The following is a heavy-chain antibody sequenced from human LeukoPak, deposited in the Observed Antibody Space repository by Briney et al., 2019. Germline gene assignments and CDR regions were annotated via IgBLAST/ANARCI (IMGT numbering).Heavy chain of an antibody. D-gene: IGHD2-21*02. Sequence: PSETLSLTCAVYGGSFSGYYWSWIRQPPGKGLEWIGEINHSGSTNYNPSLKSRVTISVDTSKNQFSLKLSSVTAADTAVYYCARGGGGDYQFDYWGQGTLVTVSS. CDR2: INHSGST. CDR3: ARGGGGDYQFDY. V-gene: IGHV4-34*01. J-gene: IGHJ4*02. CDR1: GGSFSGYY.